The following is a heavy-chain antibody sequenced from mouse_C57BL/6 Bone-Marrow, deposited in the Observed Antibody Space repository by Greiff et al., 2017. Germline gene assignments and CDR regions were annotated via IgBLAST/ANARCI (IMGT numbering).Heavy chain of an antibody. D-gene: IGHD3-2*02. CDR3: ARDSAGYPFDY. CDR2: IYPRSGNT. CDR1: GFTFTSYG. V-gene: IGHV1-81*01. J-gene: IGHJ2*01. Sequence: VQLQQSGAELARPGASVTLSCKASGFTFTSYGISWVKQRTGQGLEWIGEIYPRSGNTYYNEKFKGKATLTADKSSSTAYMELRSLTSENSAVYFCARDSAGYPFDYWGQGTTLTVSS.